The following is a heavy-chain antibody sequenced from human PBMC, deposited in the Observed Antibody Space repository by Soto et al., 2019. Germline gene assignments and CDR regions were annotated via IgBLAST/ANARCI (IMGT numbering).Heavy chain of an antibody. D-gene: IGHD6-6*01. CDR2: ISSNGGST. CDR1: GFTFSSYA. CDR3: VKRSSSSTRLTTYYYYYGMDV. Sequence: GGSLRLSCSASGFTFSSYAMHWVRQAPGKGLEYVSAISSNGGSTYYADSVKGRFTISRDNSKNTLYLQMSSLRAEDTAVYYCVKRSSSSTRLTTYYYYYGMDVWGQGTTVTVSS. J-gene: IGHJ6*02. V-gene: IGHV3-64D*08.